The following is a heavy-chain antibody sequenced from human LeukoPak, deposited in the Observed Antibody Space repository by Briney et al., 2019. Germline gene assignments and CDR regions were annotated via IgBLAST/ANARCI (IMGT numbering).Heavy chain of an antibody. Sequence: PGGSLRLSCAASGFSFSVYWMHWVRQAPGKGPVWVSRIKTDGSITDYADSVKGRFTISRDNAKNTLYLQMNSLRAEDTAVYYCAKLPYYDSSGYERYYYYYMDVWGKGTTVTVSS. V-gene: IGHV3-74*01. CDR2: IKTDGSIT. J-gene: IGHJ6*03. CDR1: GFSFSVYW. D-gene: IGHD3-22*01. CDR3: AKLPYYDSSGYERYYYYYMDV.